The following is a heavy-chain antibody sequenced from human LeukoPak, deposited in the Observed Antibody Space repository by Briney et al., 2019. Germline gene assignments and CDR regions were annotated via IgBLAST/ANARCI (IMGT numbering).Heavy chain of an antibody. V-gene: IGHV3-74*01. J-gene: IGHJ3*02. CDR1: GFTFSSHW. CDR3: ARDPDDAFDI. CDR2: ISSDGSST. Sequence: GGSLRLSCAASGFTFSSHWMSWARQAPGKGLVWVSRISSDGSSTSYADSVKGRFTISRDTAKNTLHLQINSLRAEDTAVYYCARDPDDAFDIWGQGTIVTVSS.